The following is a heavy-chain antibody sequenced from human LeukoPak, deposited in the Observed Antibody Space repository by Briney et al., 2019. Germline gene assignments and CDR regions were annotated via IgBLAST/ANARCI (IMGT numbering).Heavy chain of an antibody. Sequence: GGSLRLSCAASGFTFSSYSMNWVRQAPGKGLEWVSSISSSSSYIYYADSVKGRFTISRDNAKNSLYLQMNSLRAEDTAAYYCARASLLWFGELSRRGNDAFDIWGHGTMVTVSS. D-gene: IGHD3-10*01. CDR1: GFTFSSYS. V-gene: IGHV3-21*01. CDR2: ISSSSSYI. CDR3: ARASLLWFGELSRRGNDAFDI. J-gene: IGHJ3*02.